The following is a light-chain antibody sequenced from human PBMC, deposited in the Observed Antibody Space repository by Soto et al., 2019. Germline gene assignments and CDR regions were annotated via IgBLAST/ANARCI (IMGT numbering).Light chain of an antibody. V-gene: IGLV1-40*01. CDR1: SSNIGAGYD. CDR3: QSYDSSLSGYVV. CDR2: GNS. J-gene: IGLJ2*01. Sequence: QSVLTQPTSVSGAPGQRVTISCTGSSSNIGAGYDVHWYQQLPGTAPKLLIYGNSNRPSGVPDRFSGSKSGTSASLAITGLQAEDEADYYCQSYDSSLSGYVVFGGGTKHRP.